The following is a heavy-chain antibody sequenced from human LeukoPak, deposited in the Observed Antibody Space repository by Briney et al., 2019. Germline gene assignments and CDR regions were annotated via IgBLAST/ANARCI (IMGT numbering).Heavy chain of an antibody. CDR2: IYYSGST. CDR3: ARQGATRTLYYFDY. D-gene: IGHD5-24*01. CDR1: GGSIRRYY. V-gene: IGHV4-59*08. J-gene: IGHJ4*02. Sequence: SETLSLTCTVSGGSIRRYYWSWIRQPPGKGLEWIGYIYYSGSTNYNPSLKSRVTISVDTSKNQFSLKLSSVTAADTAVYYCARQGATRTLYYFDYWGQGTLVTVSS.